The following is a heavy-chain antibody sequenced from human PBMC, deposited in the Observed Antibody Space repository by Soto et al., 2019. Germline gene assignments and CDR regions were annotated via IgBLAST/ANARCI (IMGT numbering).Heavy chain of an antibody. Sequence: GGSLRLSCAASGFTFSSYAMHWVRQAPDKGLEWVAVISYDGSNKYYADCVKGRFTISRDNSKNTLYLQMNSLRAEDTAVYYCARDYSSSTSCPLPYYYGMDVWGQGTTVTVSS. CDR2: ISYDGSNK. CDR1: GFTFSSYA. V-gene: IGHV3-30-3*01. D-gene: IGHD2-2*01. J-gene: IGHJ6*02. CDR3: ARDYSSSTSCPLPYYYGMDV.